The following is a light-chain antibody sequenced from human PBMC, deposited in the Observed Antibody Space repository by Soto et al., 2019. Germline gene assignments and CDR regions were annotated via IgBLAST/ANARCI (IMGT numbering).Light chain of an antibody. CDR3: QQSYSTPPFT. J-gene: IGKJ2*01. CDR1: QSISSY. V-gene: IGKV1-39*01. CDR2: AAS. Sequence: DIQMTQSPSSLSASVGDRVTITCRASQSISSYLNWYQQKPGKAPKLLIYAASSLQSGVPSRFSSSGSGTDFTLTISSLQPEDFATYYCQQSYSTPPFTCGQGTKLEIK.